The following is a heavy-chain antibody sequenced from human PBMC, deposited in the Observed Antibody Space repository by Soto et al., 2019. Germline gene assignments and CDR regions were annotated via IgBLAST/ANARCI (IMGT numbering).Heavy chain of an antibody. CDR3: ARPLVSRGWFDP. V-gene: IGHV4-61*01. Sequence: SETLSLTCTVSGGSVSSGSYYWSWIRQPPGTGLEWIGYIYYSGSTNYNPSLQSRVTISVDTSKNQFSLKLSSVTAADTAVYYCARPLVSRGWFDPWGQGTLVTVSS. CDR1: GGSVSSGSYY. D-gene: IGHD2-8*01. J-gene: IGHJ5*02. CDR2: IYYSGST.